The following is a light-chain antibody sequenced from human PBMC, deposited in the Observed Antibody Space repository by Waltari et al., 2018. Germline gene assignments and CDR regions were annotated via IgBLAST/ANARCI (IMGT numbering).Light chain of an antibody. Sequence: EIVMTQSPATLSVSPGERATLSCRASQSVRTNLAWYQQKPGQAPRLLIYGVSTRATDIPARFSGSGSETEFTLTISSLQSEDFAVYYCQQYNKWPPFTVGGGTKVEIK. CDR1: QSVRTN. J-gene: IGKJ4*01. V-gene: IGKV3-15*01. CDR3: QQYNKWPPFT. CDR2: GVS.